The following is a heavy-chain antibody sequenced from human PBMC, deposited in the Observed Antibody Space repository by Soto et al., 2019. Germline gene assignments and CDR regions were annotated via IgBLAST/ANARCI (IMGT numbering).Heavy chain of an antibody. D-gene: IGHD3-3*01. V-gene: IGHV5-51*01. CDR3: STPSDFWNSYDPNYFQY. Sequence: PGESLKISCKVSGYSFSRHWIGWVRQMPGKGLEWMGIIYPDDAETRYSPSFEGQVTISVDKSISTAYLQWSSQQASDTAMYYYSTPSDFWNSYDPNYFQYWGQGTLVTVSS. CDR1: GYSFSRHW. J-gene: IGHJ4*02. CDR2: IYPDDAET.